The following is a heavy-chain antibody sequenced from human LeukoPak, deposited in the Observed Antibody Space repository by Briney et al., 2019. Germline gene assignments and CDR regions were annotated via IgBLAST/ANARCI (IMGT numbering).Heavy chain of an antibody. CDR3: ARDRCNSGRCYSDY. CDR2: IKADGSGT. J-gene: IGHJ4*02. D-gene: IGHD2/OR15-2a*01. CDR1: GFTIGPYA. V-gene: IGHV3-43*02. Sequence: GGSLRLSCAASGFTIGPYAMYWVRQGPGRGLEWVSVIKADGSGTFYADSVRGRFTTSRENAKNSLYLQMHSLRAGDTAVYYCARDRCNSGRCYSDYWGQGTLVTVSS.